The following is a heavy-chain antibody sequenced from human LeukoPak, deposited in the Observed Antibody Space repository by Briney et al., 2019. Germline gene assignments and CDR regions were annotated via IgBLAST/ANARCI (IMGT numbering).Heavy chain of an antibody. V-gene: IGHV1-3*01. CDR3: ARDHGYYYDSSGYYFSPYYFDY. CDR1: GCTFTSYA. D-gene: IGHD3-22*01. J-gene: IGHJ4*02. Sequence: ASVKVSCKASGCTFTSYAMHWVRQAPGQRLEWMGWINAGNGNTKYSQKFQGRVTITRDTSASTAYMELSSLRSEDTAVYYCARDHGYYYDSSGYYFSPYYFDYWGQGTLVTVSS. CDR2: INAGNGNT.